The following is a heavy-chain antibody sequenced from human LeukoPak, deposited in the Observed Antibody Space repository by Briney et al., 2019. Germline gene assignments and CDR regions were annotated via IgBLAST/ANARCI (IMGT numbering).Heavy chain of an antibody. CDR1: GFTLYSYA. J-gene: IGHJ4*02. CDR3: AKDAFSSGWSYFDY. Sequence: PGRSLRLSCAASGFTLYSYAMHWVRQAPGKGREWVAAVSYDGTNKYYADSVKGRFTISRDNSKNTLDLQMNSLRAEDAAVYYCAKDAFSSGWSYFDYWGQGTLVTVSS. V-gene: IGHV3-30*18. CDR2: VSYDGTNK. D-gene: IGHD6-19*01.